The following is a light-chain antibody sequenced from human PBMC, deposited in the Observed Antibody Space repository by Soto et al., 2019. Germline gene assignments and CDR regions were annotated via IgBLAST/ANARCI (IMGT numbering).Light chain of an antibody. V-gene: IGLV2-23*01. Sequence: QSALTQPASVSGSPGQSITISCTGTSSDIGSYDLVSWYQQHPPKAPKVIVYEAIKRPSGVSNRFSGSRSGSTASLTISGLQAEDEADYYCCSYAGSGTGVFGGGTKLTVL. J-gene: IGLJ3*02. CDR1: SSDIGSYDL. CDR3: CSYAGSGTGV. CDR2: EAI.